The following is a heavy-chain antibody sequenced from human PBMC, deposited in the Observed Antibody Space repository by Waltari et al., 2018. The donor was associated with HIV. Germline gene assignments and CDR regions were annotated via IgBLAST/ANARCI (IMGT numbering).Heavy chain of an antibody. CDR2: IKQDGSEE. Sequence: EVQLVESGGGLVQPGGSLRLSCAASGFTFSSYWITCVRQAPGKGLEWVANIKQDGSEEYYADSVKGRFTISRDNAKNSLYLQMNSLRAEDTAVYYCASLYCSGGSCYDYWGQGTLVTVSS. D-gene: IGHD2-15*01. CDR1: GFTFSSYW. J-gene: IGHJ4*02. V-gene: IGHV3-7*01. CDR3: ASLYCSGGSCYDY.